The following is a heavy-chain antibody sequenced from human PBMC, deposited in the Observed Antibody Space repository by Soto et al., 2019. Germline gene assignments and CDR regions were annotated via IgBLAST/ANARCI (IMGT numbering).Heavy chain of an antibody. CDR2: IKSKTDGGTT. V-gene: IGHV3-15*07. CDR3: TTGRVATIGGLLFDY. CDR1: GFTFSNAW. Sequence: GGSLRLSCAASGFTFSNAWMNWVRQAPGKGLEWVGRIKSKTDGGTTDYAAPVKGRFTISRDDSKNTLYLQMNSLKTEDTAVYYCTTGRVATIGGLLFDYWGQGTLVTVSS. D-gene: IGHD5-12*01. J-gene: IGHJ4*02.